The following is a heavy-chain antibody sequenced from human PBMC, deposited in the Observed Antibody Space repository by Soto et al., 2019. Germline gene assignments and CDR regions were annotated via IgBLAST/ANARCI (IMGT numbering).Heavy chain of an antibody. D-gene: IGHD3-16*01. CDR3: ARLIPTVGTDY. CDR2: ISPGGDTT. CDR1: GFPLRNYP. J-gene: IGHJ4*02. Sequence: GGSLRLSCAASGFPLRNYPMSWVRHAPGQGLEWVSSISPGGDTTYYADSVKGRFSISRDNSNNTLYLQMNSLRADDTAVYYCARLIPTVGTDYWGQGTLVTVSS. V-gene: IGHV3-23*01.